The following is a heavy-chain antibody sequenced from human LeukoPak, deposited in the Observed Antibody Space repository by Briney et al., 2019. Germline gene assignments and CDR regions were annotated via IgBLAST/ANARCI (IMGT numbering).Heavy chain of an antibody. CDR2: IIPIFGTA. Sequence: SVKVSCKASGGTFSSYAISWVRQAPGQGLEWMGGIIPIFGTANYAQKFQGRVTITADKSTSTAYMELSSLRSEDTAVYYCASEVRFGGAFDIWGQGTMVTVSS. J-gene: IGHJ3*02. V-gene: IGHV1-69*06. D-gene: IGHD4-23*01. CDR3: ASEVRFGGAFDI. CDR1: GGTFSSYA.